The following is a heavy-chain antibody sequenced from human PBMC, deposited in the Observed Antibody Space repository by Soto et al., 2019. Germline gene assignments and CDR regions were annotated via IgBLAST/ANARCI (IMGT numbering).Heavy chain of an antibody. CDR3: ARKGANGNYYDSSAIVYFDY. D-gene: IGHD3-22*01. CDR2: IYYSGST. J-gene: IGHJ4*02. V-gene: IGHV4-31*03. Sequence: PSETLSLTCTVSGGSIISGGYYWSWIRQHPGKGLEWIGYIYYSGSTYYNPSLKSRVTISVDTSKNQFSLKLSSVTAADTAVYYCARKGANGNYYDSSAIVYFDYRGQGTLVTVPS. CDR1: GGSIISGGYY.